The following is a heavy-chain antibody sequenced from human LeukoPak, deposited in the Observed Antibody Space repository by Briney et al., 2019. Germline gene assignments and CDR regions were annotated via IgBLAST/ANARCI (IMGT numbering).Heavy chain of an antibody. Sequence: ASVKVSCKASGYTFTSYYMHWVRQAPGQGLEWMGIINPSGGSTSYAQKFQGRVTMTRDMSTSTVYMELSSLRSEDTAEYYCARGLRPYYYGSGSYSFFDYWGQGTLVTVSS. CDR2: INPSGGST. V-gene: IGHV1-46*01. CDR3: ARGLRPYYYGSGSYSFFDY. J-gene: IGHJ4*02. D-gene: IGHD3-10*01. CDR1: GYTFTSYY.